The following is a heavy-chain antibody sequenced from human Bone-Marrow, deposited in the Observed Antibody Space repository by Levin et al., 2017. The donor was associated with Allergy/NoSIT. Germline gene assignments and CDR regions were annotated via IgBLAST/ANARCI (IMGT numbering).Heavy chain of an antibody. CDR1: GGSTGITTHY. J-gene: IGHJ4*02. D-gene: IGHD6-19*01. CDR3: ARLDFGSGYWDY. Sequence: PSETLSLTCSVSGGSTGITTHYWGWIRQPPGKGLEWLGIISHSGDTYSNPSLKSRLTITVETSKNHFSLSLSSVTASDTAIYYCARLDFGSGYWDYWGQGTLVTVSS. V-gene: IGHV4-39*02. CDR2: ISHSGDT.